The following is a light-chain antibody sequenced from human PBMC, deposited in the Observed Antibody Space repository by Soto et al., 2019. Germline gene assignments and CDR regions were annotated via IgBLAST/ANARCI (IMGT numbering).Light chain of an antibody. J-gene: IGLJ1*01. Sequence: QSALTQPRSVSGSPGQSVSISCTGTSSDVGRYSYVSWYQQHPGKAPKLMIYDVSERPSGVPDRFSGSKSGNTASLTISGLQAEDEAYYYCCSYAGTYTGVFGTGTKVTVL. CDR1: SSDVGRYSY. V-gene: IGLV2-11*01. CDR3: CSYAGTYTGV. CDR2: DVS.